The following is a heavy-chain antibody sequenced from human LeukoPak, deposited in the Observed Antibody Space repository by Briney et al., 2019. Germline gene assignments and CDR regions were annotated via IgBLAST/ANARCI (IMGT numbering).Heavy chain of an antibody. CDR3: ARHKGAGTTNYDGMDV. J-gene: IGHJ6*02. D-gene: IGHD1-7*01. V-gene: IGHV4-39*01. CDR1: GGSISSSGYY. CDR2: IFYSGTT. Sequence: SETLPLTCTVSGGSISSSGYYWGWVRQPPGKGLEWVASIFYSGTTYYNPSLKSRLTISIDTSKKQFSLKLNSLTAADTAVCCARHKGAGTTNYDGMDVWGQGTTVTVSS.